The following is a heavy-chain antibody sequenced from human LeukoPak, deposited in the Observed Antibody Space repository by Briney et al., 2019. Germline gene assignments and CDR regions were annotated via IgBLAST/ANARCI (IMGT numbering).Heavy chain of an antibody. Sequence: GGSLRLSCAASGFTFSSYAMHWVRQAPGKGLEWVAVISYDGSNKYYADSVKGRFTISRDNSKNTLYLQMNSLRAEDTAVYYCARDVFGDGSWGQGTLVTVSS. CDR1: GFTFSSYA. V-gene: IGHV3-30-3*01. D-gene: IGHD4-17*01. CDR3: ARDVFGDGS. CDR2: ISYDGSNK. J-gene: IGHJ5*02.